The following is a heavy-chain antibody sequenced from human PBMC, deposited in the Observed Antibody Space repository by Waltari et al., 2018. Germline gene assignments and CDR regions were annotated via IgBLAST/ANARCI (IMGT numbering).Heavy chain of an antibody. J-gene: IGHJ4*02. CDR3: ALNTVTVPFPY. Sequence: EVEVVESGGGLIQPGGSLRLDCAVSGFLVMETDVLWVRQAPVKGLELVSTFYAPRDAHYANHVKGRFTSSRDISTNTVFLHMSGLRDEDTAVYYCALNTVTVPFPYWGRGTLVTVSS. D-gene: IGHD4-17*01. V-gene: IGHV3-53*01. CDR1: GFLVMETD. CDR2: FYAPRDA.